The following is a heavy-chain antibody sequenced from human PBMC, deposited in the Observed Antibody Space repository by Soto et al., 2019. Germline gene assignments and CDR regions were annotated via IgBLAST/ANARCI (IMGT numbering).Heavy chain of an antibody. Sequence: EVQLVDSGGDFVQPGGSLRLSCEASGFTFSAFWMHWVRHVPGEGLMWISRTNKDGASSEYADSVKGRFSVSRDNAKNTMFLHMTGLRAEDTAVYYCARDDLRRNEALDIWGQGTVVTVSS. CDR3: ARDDLRRNEALDI. D-gene: IGHD2-21*01. CDR2: TNKDGASS. CDR1: GFTFSAFW. V-gene: IGHV3-74*01. J-gene: IGHJ3*02.